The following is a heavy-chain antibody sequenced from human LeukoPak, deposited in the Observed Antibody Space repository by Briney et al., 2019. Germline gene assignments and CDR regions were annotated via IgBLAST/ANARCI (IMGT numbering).Heavy chain of an antibody. Sequence: GGSLRLSCAASGLTFSSYSMNWVRQAPGKGLEWVSSISSSSSYIYYADSVKGRFTISRDNAKNSLYLQMNSLRAEDTAVYYCAGATSSSWYSGWGQGTLVTVSS. CDR1: GLTFSSYS. J-gene: IGHJ4*02. D-gene: IGHD6-13*01. V-gene: IGHV3-21*01. CDR3: AGATSSSWYSG. CDR2: ISSSSSYI.